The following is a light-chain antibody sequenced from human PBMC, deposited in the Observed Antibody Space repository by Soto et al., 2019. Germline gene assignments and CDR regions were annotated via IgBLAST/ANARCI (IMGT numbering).Light chain of an antibody. J-gene: IGLJ2*01. CDR1: SSDIGGYNL. V-gene: IGLV2-23*02. CDR2: EAN. CDR3: CSYAGYSTVV. Sequence: QSVLTQPASVSGSPGQSITISCTGTSSDIGGYNLVSWYQQHPGKAPKLIIYEANKRPSGVSTRFSASKSGTTASLTISGLQTEDEADYYCCSYAGYSTVVFGGGTKLTVL.